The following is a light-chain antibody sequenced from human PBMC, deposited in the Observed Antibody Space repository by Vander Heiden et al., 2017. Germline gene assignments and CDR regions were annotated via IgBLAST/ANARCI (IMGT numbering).Light chain of an antibody. CDR1: SSDVGAYNY. Sequence: GTSSDVGAYNYVSWYQQFPGKVPKPIIYDVSYRPSGVSNRFSGSKSGNTASLTISGLQAEDEADYYFCSYTSSNTLVFGGGTKLTVL. CDR3: CSYTSSNTLV. CDR2: DVS. J-gene: IGLJ2*01. V-gene: IGLV2-14*03.